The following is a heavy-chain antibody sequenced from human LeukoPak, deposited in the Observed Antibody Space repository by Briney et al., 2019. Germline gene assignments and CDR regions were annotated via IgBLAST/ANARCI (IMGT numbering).Heavy chain of an antibody. CDR3: ARVMSGVGYSYGLYFDY. D-gene: IGHD5-18*01. CDR1: GGSISSGGYY. V-gene: IGHV4-31*03. J-gene: IGHJ4*02. CDR2: IYYSGST. Sequence: PQTLSLTCTVSGGSISSGGYYWSWIRQHPGKGLEWIGYIYYSGSTYYNPSLKSRVTISVDTSKNQFSLKLSSVTAADTAVYYCARVMSGVGYSYGLYFDYWGQGTLVTVSS.